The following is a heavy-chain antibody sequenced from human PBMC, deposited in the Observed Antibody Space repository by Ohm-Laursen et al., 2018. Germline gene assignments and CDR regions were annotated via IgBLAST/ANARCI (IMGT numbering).Heavy chain of an antibody. J-gene: IGHJ1*01. Sequence: SLRLSCAASGFTFSGFYMSWVRQAPGKGLEWVADIKGDGTEKYYVDSVKGRFTISRDNAKNSLYLQMDSLRAEDTAVYYCATPRHASYGDYAFQHWGQGTLVTVSS. V-gene: IGHV3-7*01. D-gene: IGHD4-17*01. CDR3: ATPRHASYGDYAFQH. CDR2: IKGDGTEK. CDR1: GFTFSGFY.